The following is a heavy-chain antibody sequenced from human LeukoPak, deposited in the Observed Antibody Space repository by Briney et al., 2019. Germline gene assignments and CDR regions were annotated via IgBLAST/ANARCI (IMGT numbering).Heavy chain of an antibody. D-gene: IGHD4-17*01. CDR1: GGSISSGDYY. V-gene: IGHV4-30-4*01. CDR3: ARRGPYGTTVTTLFGFWFDP. J-gene: IGHJ5*02. CDR2: IYYSGST. Sequence: SQTLSLTCTVSGGSISSGDYYWSWIRQPPGKGLEWIGYIYYSGSTYYDPSLKSRVTISVDTSKSQFSLKLSSVTAADTAVYYCARRGPYGTTVTTLFGFWFDPWGQGTLVTVSS.